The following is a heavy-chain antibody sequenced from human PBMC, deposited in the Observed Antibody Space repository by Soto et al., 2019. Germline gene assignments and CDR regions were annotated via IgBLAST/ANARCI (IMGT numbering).Heavy chain of an antibody. CDR3: ATCRTSGSYSGLDY. V-gene: IGHV1-2*04. J-gene: IGHJ4*02. D-gene: IGHD1-26*01. CDR2: INPNTGGS. Sequence: QVQLVQSGTEVKKPGASVKVSCKASGYTFTDYYIHWVRQAPGQGLEWMGWINPNTGGSDYAQNFRGWVTMTRDTSISTAYMELSRLSSDDTAVYYCATCRTSGSYSGLDYWGQGTLVTVSS. CDR1: GYTFTDYY.